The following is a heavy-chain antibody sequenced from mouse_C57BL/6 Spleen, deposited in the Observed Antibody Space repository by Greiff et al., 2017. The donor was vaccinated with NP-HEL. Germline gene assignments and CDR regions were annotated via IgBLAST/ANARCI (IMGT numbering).Heavy chain of an antibody. Sequence: EVKLVESGGGLVKPGGSLKLSCAASGFTFSDYGMHWVRQAPEKGLEWVAYISSGSSTIYYADTVKGRFTISRDNAKNTLFLQMTSLRSEDTAMYYCARGGDYAGMDYWGQGTSVTVSS. V-gene: IGHV5-17*01. CDR1: GFTFSDYG. CDR2: ISSGSSTI. CDR3: ARGGDYAGMDY. D-gene: IGHD2-4*01. J-gene: IGHJ4*01.